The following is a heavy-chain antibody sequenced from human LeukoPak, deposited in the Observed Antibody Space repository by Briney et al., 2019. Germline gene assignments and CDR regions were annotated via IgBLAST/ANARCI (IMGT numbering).Heavy chain of an antibody. J-gene: IGHJ3*02. D-gene: IGHD7-27*01. Sequence: SQTLSLTCTVSGGSISSGSYYWSWLRQPAGKGLEWIGRIYTSGSTNYNPSLKSRVTISVDTSKNQFSLKLSSVTAADTAVYYCARVVANWHAFDIWGQGTMVTVSS. CDR2: IYTSGST. CDR1: GGSISSGSYY. V-gene: IGHV4-61*02. CDR3: ARVVANWHAFDI.